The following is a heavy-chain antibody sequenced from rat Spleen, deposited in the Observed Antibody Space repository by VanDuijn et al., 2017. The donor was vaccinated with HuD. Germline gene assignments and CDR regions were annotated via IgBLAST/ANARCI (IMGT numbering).Heavy chain of an antibody. CDR3: TTGYYDGYYLVFDY. Sequence: EVQLVESDGGLVQPGRSLNLSCAASGFTFSDYDMAWVRQAPTKGLEWVATISYDGGSTDYRDSVKGRFTISRDNAKSSLYLQMDSLRSEDTATYYCTTGYYDGYYLVFDYWGQGVMVTVSS. D-gene: IGHD1-12*03. CDR1: GFTFSDYD. CDR2: ISYDGGST. V-gene: IGHV5-20*01. J-gene: IGHJ2*01.